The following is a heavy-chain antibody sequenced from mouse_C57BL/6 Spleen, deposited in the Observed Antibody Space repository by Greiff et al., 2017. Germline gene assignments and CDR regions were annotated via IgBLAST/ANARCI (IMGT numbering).Heavy chain of an antibody. CDR3: AREMGGYSNYVPSWFAY. CDR2: IYPGDGAT. CDR1: GYAFSSSW. V-gene: IGHV1-82*01. Sequence: VQLQESGPELVKPGASVKISCKASGYAFSSSWMNWVKQRPGKGLEWIGRIYPGDGATNYNGKFKGKATLTEDKSSSTAYMQLSSLTSEDSAVYFCAREMGGYSNYVPSWFAYWGQGTLVTVSA. D-gene: IGHD2-5*01. J-gene: IGHJ3*01.